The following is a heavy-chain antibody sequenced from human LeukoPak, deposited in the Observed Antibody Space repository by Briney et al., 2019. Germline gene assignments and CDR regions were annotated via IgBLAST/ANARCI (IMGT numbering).Heavy chain of an antibody. D-gene: IGHD3-9*01. J-gene: IGHJ4*02. CDR3: ARQHYDILTGYRGGWAPGGEFDY. Sequence: IPSETLSLTCSVSGGSISGYYWSWIRQPPGKGLEWIGYLYNSGSTNYNPSLKSRVTISVDTSKNQFSLKLSSVTAADTAVYYCARQHYDILTGYRGGWAPGGEFDYWGQGTLVTVFS. CDR1: GGSISGYY. V-gene: IGHV4-59*08. CDR2: LYNSGST.